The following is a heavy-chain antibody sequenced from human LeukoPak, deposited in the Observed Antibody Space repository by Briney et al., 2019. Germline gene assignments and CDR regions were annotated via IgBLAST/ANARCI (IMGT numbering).Heavy chain of an antibody. CDR1: RFTFSSYG. CDR2: IRYDGSNQ. D-gene: IGHD6-13*01. Sequence: SGGSLRLSCAASRFTFSSYGMHWVRQAPGKGLQWVAYIRYDGSNQYYADSAKGRFTISRDNSKNTLYLQMNSLRSEDTAVYYCAKDDSTSWYYFDYWGKGTLVTVSS. CDR3: AKDDSTSWYYFDY. J-gene: IGHJ4*02. V-gene: IGHV3-30*02.